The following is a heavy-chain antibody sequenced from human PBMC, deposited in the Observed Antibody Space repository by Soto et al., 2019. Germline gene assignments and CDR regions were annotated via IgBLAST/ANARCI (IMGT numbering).Heavy chain of an antibody. V-gene: IGHV3-30*18. D-gene: IGHD2-2*01. CDR2: ISYDGSNK. Sequence: GGSLRLSCAASGFTFSSYGMHWVRQAPGKGLEWVAVISYDGSNKYYADSVKGRFTISRDNSKNTLYLQMNSLRAEDTAVYYCAKDKDIVVVPAAYYFAYWGQGTLVTVSS. J-gene: IGHJ4*02. CDR3: AKDKDIVVVPAAYYFAY. CDR1: GFTFSSYG.